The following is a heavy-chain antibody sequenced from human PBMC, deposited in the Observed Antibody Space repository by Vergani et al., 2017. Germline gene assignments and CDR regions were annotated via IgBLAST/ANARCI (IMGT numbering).Heavy chain of an antibody. D-gene: IGHD3-22*01. CDR1: GYTFTGYY. V-gene: IGHV1-46*01. Sequence: QVQLVQSGAEVKKPGASVKVSCKASGYTFTGYYMHWVRQAPGQGLEWMGIINPSGASTSYAQKFQGRVTMTRDTSTSTVYMELSSLRSEDTAVYYCALAYYYDSRGYYFEADWPPYCYGMDVWGQGTTVTVAS. CDR3: ALAYYYDSRGYYFEADWPPYCYGMDV. J-gene: IGHJ6*02. CDR2: INPSGAST.